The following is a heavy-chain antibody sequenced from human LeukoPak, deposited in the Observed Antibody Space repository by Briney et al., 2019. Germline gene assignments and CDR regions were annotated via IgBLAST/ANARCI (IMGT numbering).Heavy chain of an antibody. J-gene: IGHJ4*02. Sequence: PGGSLRLSCAASGFTFSSYAMSWVRQAPGKGLEWVSAISGSGGSTYYADSVKGRFTISRDNSKNTLYLQMNSLRAEDTAVYYCAKNSGDSSGYYYLYYFDYWGQGTLVTVSS. D-gene: IGHD3-22*01. V-gene: IGHV3-23*01. CDR3: AKNSGDSSGYYYLYYFDY. CDR2: ISGSGGST. CDR1: GFTFSSYA.